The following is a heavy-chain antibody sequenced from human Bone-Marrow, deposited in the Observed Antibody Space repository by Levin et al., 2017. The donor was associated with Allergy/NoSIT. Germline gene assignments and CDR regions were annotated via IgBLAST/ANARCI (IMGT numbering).Heavy chain of an antibody. CDR3: DRLVGFCSGNDCRLNYFYMYV. CDR2: ILKRTDGGAA. J-gene: IGHJ6*03. Sequence: PGGSLRLSCAASGFTFYDSWISWVRQAPGKGLEWVGRILKRTDGGAAGYAAAVEGRFTVSRDDSRDMVFLQMSSLKTADTAVYCCDRLVGFCSGNDCRLNYFYMYVWGKGTTVTVSS. D-gene: IGHD2-15*01. V-gene: IGHV3-15*01. CDR1: GFTFYDSW.